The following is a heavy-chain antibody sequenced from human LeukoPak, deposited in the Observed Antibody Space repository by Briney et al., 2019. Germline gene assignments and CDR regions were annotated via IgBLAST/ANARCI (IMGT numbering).Heavy chain of an antibody. CDR1: GFTFSSYA. Sequence: PGGSLRLSCAASGFTFSSYAMSWVRQAPGKGLEWVSGISGSAANTYSADSVKGRFTISRDNSKNTLYLQMNSLRADDTAVYYCARFLLRLGYYFDYWGQGTLVTVSS. CDR3: ARFLLRLGYYFDY. CDR2: ISGSAANT. D-gene: IGHD3-16*01. J-gene: IGHJ4*02. V-gene: IGHV3-23*01.